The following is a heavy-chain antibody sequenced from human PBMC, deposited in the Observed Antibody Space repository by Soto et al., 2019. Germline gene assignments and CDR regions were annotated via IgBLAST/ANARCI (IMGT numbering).Heavy chain of an antibody. CDR2: INAGNGNT. D-gene: IGHD3-10*01. CDR1: GYTFTSYA. CDR3: AREAFGELSNDGDAFDI. J-gene: IGHJ3*02. Sequence: ASVKVSCKASGYTFTSYAMHWVRQAPGQRLEWMGWINAGNGNTKYSQKFQGRVTITADKSTSTAYMELSSLRSEDTAVYYCAREAFGELSNDGDAFDIWGQGTMVTVS. V-gene: IGHV1-3*01.